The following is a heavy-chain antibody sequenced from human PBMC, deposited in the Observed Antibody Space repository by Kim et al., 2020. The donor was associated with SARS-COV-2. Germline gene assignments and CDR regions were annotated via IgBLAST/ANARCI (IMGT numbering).Heavy chain of an antibody. Sequence: GGSLRLSCAASGFTFSSYAMSWVRQAPGKGLEGVSVISGSGGSTDYVDSVKGRFTISRDNSKNTLYLQMNSLRAEDTAVYYCAKHDSSGYYYFGYWGQGTLVTVSS. J-gene: IGHJ4*02. D-gene: IGHD3-22*01. CDR2: ISGSGGST. CDR1: GFTFSSYA. CDR3: AKHDSSGYYYFGY. V-gene: IGHV3-23*01.